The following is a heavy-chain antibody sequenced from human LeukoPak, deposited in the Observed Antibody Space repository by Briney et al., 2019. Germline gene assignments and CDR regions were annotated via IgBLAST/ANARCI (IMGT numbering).Heavy chain of an antibody. V-gene: IGHV3-21*01. J-gene: IGHJ4*02. CDR2: ISTSSLYI. CDR3: ASQGSGYDSPIDY. CDR1: GFTFSSYT. Sequence: GGSLRLSCAASGFTFSSYTMTWVRQAPGKGLEWVSSISTSSLYIYYADSVKGRFTISRDNARNSVYLEMNSLRAEDTAVYYCASQGSGYDSPIDYWGQGTLVTVSS. D-gene: IGHD5-12*01.